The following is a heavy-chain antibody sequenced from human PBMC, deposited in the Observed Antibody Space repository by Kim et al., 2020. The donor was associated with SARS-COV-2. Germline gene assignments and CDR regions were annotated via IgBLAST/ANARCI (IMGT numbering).Heavy chain of an antibody. CDR3: AKGTDSSIAARRGFDI. V-gene: IGHV3-9*01. Sequence: GGSLRLSCAASGFTFDDYAMHWVRQAPGKGLEWVSGISWNSGSIGYADSVKGRFTISRDNAKNSLYLQMNSLRAEDTALYYCAKGTDSSIAARRGFDIWG. CDR1: GFTFDDYA. J-gene: IGHJ3*02. D-gene: IGHD6-6*01. CDR2: ISWNSGSI.